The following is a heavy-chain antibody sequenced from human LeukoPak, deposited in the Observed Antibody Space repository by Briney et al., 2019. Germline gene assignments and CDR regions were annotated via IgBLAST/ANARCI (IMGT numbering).Heavy chain of an antibody. CDR1: GGSIRSSSYY. CDR3: ARDGEYSSSWYFDY. V-gene: IGHV4-39*07. D-gene: IGHD6-13*01. J-gene: IGHJ4*02. Sequence: SETLSLTCTVSGGSIRSSSYYWGWIRQPPGKGLEWIGSIYYSGSTYYNPSLKSRVTISVDTSKNQFSLKLSSVTAADTAVYYCARDGEYSSSWYFDYWGQGTLVTVSS. CDR2: IYYSGST.